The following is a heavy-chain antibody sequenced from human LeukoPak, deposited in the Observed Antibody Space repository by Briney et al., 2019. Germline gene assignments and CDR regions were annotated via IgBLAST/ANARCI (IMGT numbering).Heavy chain of an antibody. Sequence: PSETLSLTCTVSGGSISSYYWSWIRQPPGKGLEWIGYIYYSGSTNYNPSLKSRVTISVDTSKNQFSLKLSSVTAADTAVYYCARGGLDIQRYNYDSSGYSFDYWGQGTLVTVSS. CDR1: GGSISSYY. CDR2: IYYSGST. CDR3: ARGGLDIQRYNYDSSGYSFDY. J-gene: IGHJ4*02. D-gene: IGHD3-22*01. V-gene: IGHV4-59*01.